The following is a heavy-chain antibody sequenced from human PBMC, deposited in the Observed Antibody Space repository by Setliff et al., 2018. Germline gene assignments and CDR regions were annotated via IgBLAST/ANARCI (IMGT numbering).Heavy chain of an antibody. Sequence: PGESLKLSCKGSGYTFTNYWIAWVRQMPGKGLDYMGIIYPADSDTTYSPSFQGQVTISADKSINTAYLQWSSLKASDTAIYYCARVGPLTDDAFDIWGQGTMVTVSS. D-gene: IGHD1-26*01. V-gene: IGHV5-51*01. J-gene: IGHJ3*02. CDR3: ARVGPLTDDAFDI. CDR1: GYTFTNYW. CDR2: IYPADSDT.